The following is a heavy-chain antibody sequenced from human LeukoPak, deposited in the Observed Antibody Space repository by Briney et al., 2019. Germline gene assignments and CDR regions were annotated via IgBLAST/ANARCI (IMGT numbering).Heavy chain of an antibody. V-gene: IGHV4-39*01. Sequence: SETLSLTCTVSGGSISSSSYYWGWIRQPPGKGLEWIGSIYYSGSTYYNPSLKSRVTISVDTSKNQFSLKLSSVTAADTAVYYCARHIGLPDAFDIWGQGTMVTVS. CDR2: IYYSGST. D-gene: IGHD2-15*01. CDR1: GGSISSSSYY. CDR3: ARHIGLPDAFDI. J-gene: IGHJ3*02.